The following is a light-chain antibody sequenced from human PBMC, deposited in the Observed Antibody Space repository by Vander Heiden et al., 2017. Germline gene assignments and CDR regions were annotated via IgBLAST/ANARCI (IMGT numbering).Light chain of an antibody. J-gene: IGLJ2*01. CDR3: NSRDSSGNHLV. CDR1: SLRSYY. CDR2: GKN. Sequence: SSELTQDPAVSVALGQTVRITCQGDSLRSYYASWYQQKPGQAPGLVIYGKNNRPSGIPDRFSGSSSGNTASLTSTGAQAEDEADYYCNSRDSSGNHLVFGGGTKLTVL. V-gene: IGLV3-19*01.